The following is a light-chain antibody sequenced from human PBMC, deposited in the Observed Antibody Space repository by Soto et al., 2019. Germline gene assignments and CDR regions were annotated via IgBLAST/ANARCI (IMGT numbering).Light chain of an antibody. J-gene: IGKJ2*01. CDR3: QQYNNWYT. CDR1: QSVGSS. V-gene: IGKV3-15*01. Sequence: EIVMTQSPATLSVSPGERATLSCRASQSVGSSLAWYQHKPGQAPRLLIYGASTRATGIPARFGGSGSGTEFTLTISSLQSEDFALYYCQQYNNWYTFGQGTKLEIK. CDR2: GAS.